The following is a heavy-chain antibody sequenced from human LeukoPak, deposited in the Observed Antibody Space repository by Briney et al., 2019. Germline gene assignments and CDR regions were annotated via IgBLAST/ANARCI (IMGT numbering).Heavy chain of an antibody. CDR1: GFTFSTYA. J-gene: IGHJ4*02. V-gene: IGHV3-23*01. Sequence: EGSLRLSCAASGFTFSTYAMSWVRQAPGKGLEWVSGITGSGGNADYADSVKGRFTISRDSSKNTVSLQMNSLRAEDTAVYYCAKGGMGYSGAYYVGYWGQGTLVTVSS. D-gene: IGHD1-26*01. CDR3: AKGGMGYSGAYYVGY. CDR2: ITGSGGNA.